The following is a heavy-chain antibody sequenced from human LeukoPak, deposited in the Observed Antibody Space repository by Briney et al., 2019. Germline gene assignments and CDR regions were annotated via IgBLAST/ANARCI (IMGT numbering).Heavy chain of an antibody. V-gene: IGHV1-46*01. CDR1: GYTFTTYY. Sequence: GASVKVSCKASGYTFTTYYMHWVRQAPGQGLEWVGIINPSVGSTSYAQKFQGRVSMTRDTSTSTVYMEVNSLRSEDTAVYYCARASGYSVEDYWGQGTLVTVSS. CDR2: INPSVGST. D-gene: IGHD5-12*01. J-gene: IGHJ4*02. CDR3: ARASGYSVEDY.